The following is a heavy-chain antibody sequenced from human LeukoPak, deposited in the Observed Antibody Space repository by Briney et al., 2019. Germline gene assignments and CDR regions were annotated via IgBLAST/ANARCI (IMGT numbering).Heavy chain of an antibody. J-gene: IGHJ5*02. V-gene: IGHV1-18*01. CDR2: ISAYNGNT. CDR3: ARATYYYDSSGYYEPLNWFDP. D-gene: IGHD3-22*01. Sequence: GASVKVSCKASGYTFTSYGISWVRQAPGQGLEWMGWISAYNGNTNYAQKLQGRVTMTTDTSTSTAYMGLRSLRSEDTAVYYCARATYYYDSSGYYEPLNWFDPWGQGTLVTVSS. CDR1: GYTFTSYG.